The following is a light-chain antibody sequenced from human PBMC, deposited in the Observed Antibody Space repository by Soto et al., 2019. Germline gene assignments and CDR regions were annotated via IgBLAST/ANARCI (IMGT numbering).Light chain of an antibody. CDR2: DAS. CDR3: QQYNSYSLT. J-gene: IGKJ1*01. CDR1: QSISIW. Sequence: DIQMTQSPSTLSASVGDRVTITCRASQSISIWLAWYQQKPGKAPNLLIYDASSLESGVPSRFSGSGSGTEFTLTISSLQPDDFATYYCQQYNSYSLTFGQGTKVEIK. V-gene: IGKV1-5*01.